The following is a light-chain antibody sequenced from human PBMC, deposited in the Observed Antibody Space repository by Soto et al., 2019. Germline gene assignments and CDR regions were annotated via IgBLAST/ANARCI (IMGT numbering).Light chain of an antibody. CDR1: SSNIGAGYD. J-gene: IGLJ1*01. CDR2: ANN. Sequence: QSVLTQPPSVSGAPGQRVTISCTGSSSNIGAGYDVHWYQQLPGTAPKLLIYANNNRPSGVPGRFSGSKSGTSASLAITGLQAEDEADYYCQSYDSSLSGYVXGTGTKVTVL. CDR3: QSYDSSLSGYV. V-gene: IGLV1-40*01.